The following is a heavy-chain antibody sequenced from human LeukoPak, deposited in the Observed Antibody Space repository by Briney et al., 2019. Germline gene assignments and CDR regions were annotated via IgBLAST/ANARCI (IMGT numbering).Heavy chain of an antibody. Sequence: SETLSLTCAVSGGSISSSNWWSWVRQPPGKGLEWIGEIYHSGSTNYNPSLKSRVTISVDKSKNQFSLKLSSVTAADTAVYHCARVLRYSSGWPYYYYGMDVWGQGTTVTVSS. CDR1: GGSISSSNW. D-gene: IGHD6-19*01. CDR2: IYHSGST. V-gene: IGHV4-4*02. J-gene: IGHJ6*02. CDR3: ARVLRYSSGWPYYYYGMDV.